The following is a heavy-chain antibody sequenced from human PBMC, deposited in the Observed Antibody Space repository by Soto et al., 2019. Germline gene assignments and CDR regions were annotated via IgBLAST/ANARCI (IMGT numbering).Heavy chain of an antibody. CDR3: AGQREPISSYYGLDV. J-gene: IGHJ6*02. CDR2: IDPSDSYT. CDR1: GNRFTNYW. D-gene: IGHD3-3*01. Sequence: PGESLKISCKGSGNRFTNYWITWVRQMPGKGLEWMGRIDPSDSYTNYSPSFQGHVTFSIDKSISTAYLQWSSLKASDTAIYYCAGQREPISSYYGLDVWGQATTVNASS. V-gene: IGHV5-10-1*01.